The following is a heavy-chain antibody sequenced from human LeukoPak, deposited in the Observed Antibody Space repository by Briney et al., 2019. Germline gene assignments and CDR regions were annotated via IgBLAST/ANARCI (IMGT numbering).Heavy chain of an antibody. CDR3: ARDGTFCSSTSCYFYRWFDP. CDR1: GGTFSSYA. CDR2: IIPIFGTA. V-gene: IGHV1-69*05. D-gene: IGHD2-2*01. J-gene: IGHJ5*02. Sequence: SVKVSCKASGGTFSSYAISWVRQAPGQGLEWMGGIIPIFGTANYAQKFQGRVTITTDESTSTAYMELSSLRSEDTAVYYCARDGTFCSSTSCYFYRWFDPWGQGTLVTVSS.